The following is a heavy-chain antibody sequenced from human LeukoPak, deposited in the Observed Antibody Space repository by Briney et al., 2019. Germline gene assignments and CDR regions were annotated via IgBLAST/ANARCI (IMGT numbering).Heavy chain of an antibody. D-gene: IGHD3-22*01. J-gene: IGHJ4*02. V-gene: IGHV3-48*03. CDR3: AGDRYYYDSSGYYYATDY. CDR1: GFTFSSYE. Sequence: GGSLRLSCAASGFTFSSYEMNWVRQAPGKGLEWVSYISSSGSTIYYADSVKGRFTISRDNAKNSLYLQMNSLRAEDTAVYYCAGDRYYYDSSGYYYATDYWGQGTLVTVSS. CDR2: ISSSGSTI.